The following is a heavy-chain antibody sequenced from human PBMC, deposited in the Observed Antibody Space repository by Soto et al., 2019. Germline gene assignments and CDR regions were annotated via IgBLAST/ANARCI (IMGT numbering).Heavy chain of an antibody. Sequence: SGPTLVNPTQTLTLTCTFSGFSLSTSGMCVSWIRQPPGKALEWLARIDWDDDKYYSTSLKTRLTISKDTSKNQVVLTMTNMDPVDTATYYCARPNYDSSGYYYRYWGQGTLVTVSS. CDR1: GFSLSTSGMC. J-gene: IGHJ4*02. V-gene: IGHV2-70*11. D-gene: IGHD3-22*01. CDR3: ARPNYDSSGYYYRY. CDR2: IDWDDDK.